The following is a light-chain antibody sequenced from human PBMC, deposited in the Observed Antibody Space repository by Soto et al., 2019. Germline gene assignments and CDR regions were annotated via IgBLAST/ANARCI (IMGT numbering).Light chain of an antibody. Sequence: DIQLTQSPSSLSASVGDRVTITCRASERISNYLNWYQQKPGTAPKLLIWSSSTLPSGVPSRFSGSGSGTDFTLSISCLQPEDFAVYYCQQSYNTPRTFGQGNKVE. CDR1: ERISNY. CDR2: SSS. J-gene: IGKJ1*01. CDR3: QQSYNTPRT. V-gene: IGKV1-39*01.